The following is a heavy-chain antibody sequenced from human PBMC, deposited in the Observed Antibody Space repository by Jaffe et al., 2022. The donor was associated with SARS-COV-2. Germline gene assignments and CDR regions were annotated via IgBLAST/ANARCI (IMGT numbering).Heavy chain of an antibody. D-gene: IGHD3-10*01. CDR3: ARVYMVRGSEVYDP. CDR1: GYTFTSNA. CDR2: INVAHGDT. V-gene: IGHV1-3*01. J-gene: IGHJ5*02. Sequence: QVHLVQSGAEVKKPGASVKISCKASGYTFTSNAMHWVRQAPGQRLEWMGWINVAHGDTKYSQKIQGRVTITRDTSASTTYMELSSLRSEDTAVYYCARVYMVRGSEVYDPWGQGTLVTVSS.